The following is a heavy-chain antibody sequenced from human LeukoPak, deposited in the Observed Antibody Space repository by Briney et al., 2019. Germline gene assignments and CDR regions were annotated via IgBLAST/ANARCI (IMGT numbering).Heavy chain of an antibody. J-gene: IGHJ4*02. D-gene: IGHD1-26*01. V-gene: IGHV3-21*01. CDR2: ISSSSSYI. CDR3: ATDRLQWERVFDY. Sequence: GGSLRLSCAASGFTFSSYSMNWVRQAPGKGLEWVSSISSSSSYIYYADSVKGRFTISRDNAKNSLYLQMNSLRAEDTAVYYCATDRLQWERVFDYWGQGTLVTVSS. CDR1: GFTFSSYS.